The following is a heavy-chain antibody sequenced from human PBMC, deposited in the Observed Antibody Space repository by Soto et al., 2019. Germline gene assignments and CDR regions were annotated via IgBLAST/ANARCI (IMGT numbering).Heavy chain of an antibody. V-gene: IGHV1-69*12. Sequence: QVQLVQSGAEVKKPGSSVKVSCKASGGTFGSDPISWVRQAPGQGLEWMGGIAPIFGTTNFAQKFQGRLTLTADEATSPAYMDLSSLRFEDTAVYYCAKERISSGWSGIGRFDIWGQGTMVTVSS. J-gene: IGHJ3*02. CDR2: IAPIFGTT. CDR3: AKERISSGWSGIGRFDI. CDR1: GGTFGSDP. D-gene: IGHD6-19*01.